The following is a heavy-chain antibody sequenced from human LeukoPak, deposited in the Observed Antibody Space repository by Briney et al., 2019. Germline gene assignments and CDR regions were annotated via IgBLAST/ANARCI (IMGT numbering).Heavy chain of an antibody. V-gene: IGHV4-39*07. D-gene: IGHD1-1*01. CDR2: IYYSGST. J-gene: IGHJ4*02. CDR1: GGSISSSSYY. CDR3: ARINNWNDDYFDY. Sequence: SGTLSLTCTVSGGSISSSSYYWGWIRQPPRKGLEWIGSIYYSGSTYYNPSLKSRVTISVDTSKNQFSLKLSSVTAADTAVYYCARINNWNDDYFDYWGQGTLVTVSS.